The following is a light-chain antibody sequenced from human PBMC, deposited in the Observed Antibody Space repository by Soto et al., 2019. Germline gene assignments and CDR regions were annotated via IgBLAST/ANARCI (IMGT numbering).Light chain of an antibody. CDR1: SSDIGGYDF. CDR2: EVT. J-gene: IGLJ1*01. Sequence: QSALTQPHSASGSPGQSVTIYCTGSSSDIGGYDFVSWYQQHPGKVPKLLIYEVTKRPSGVPDRFSGSKSGYTASLTVSGLQADDEADYYCCSHAGSKNYYLFGPGTKLTVL. CDR3: CSHAGSKNYYL. V-gene: IGLV2-8*01.